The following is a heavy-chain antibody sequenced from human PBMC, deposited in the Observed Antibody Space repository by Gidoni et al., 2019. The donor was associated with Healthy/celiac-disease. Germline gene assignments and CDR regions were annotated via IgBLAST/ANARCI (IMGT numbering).Heavy chain of an antibody. CDR1: GGSISSGSYY. Sequence: QVQLQESGPGLVKPSQTLSLTCTVSGGSISSGSYYWSWIRQPAGKGLEWIGRIYTSGSTNYNPSLKSRVTISVDTSKNQFSLKLSSVTAADTAVYYCAREKQITGTGWFDPWGQGTLVTVSS. CDR3: AREKQITGTGWFDP. D-gene: IGHD1-20*01. J-gene: IGHJ5*02. V-gene: IGHV4-61*02. CDR2: IYTSGST.